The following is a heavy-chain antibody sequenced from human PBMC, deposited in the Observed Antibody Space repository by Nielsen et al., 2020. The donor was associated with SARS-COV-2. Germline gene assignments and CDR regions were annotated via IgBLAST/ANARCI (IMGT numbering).Heavy chain of an antibody. CDR2: IKHDGSEK. J-gene: IGHJ4*02. Sequence: GGSLRLSCAASGLTFSSYAMSWVRQAPGKGLEWVANIKHDGSEKYSVDSVKGRFTISRDNAKRLLSLQMNSLTAEDTAIYYCARVAFWSGYDYWGQGALVTVSS. D-gene: IGHD3-3*01. CDR1: GLTFSSYA. V-gene: IGHV3-7*01. CDR3: ARVAFWSGYDY.